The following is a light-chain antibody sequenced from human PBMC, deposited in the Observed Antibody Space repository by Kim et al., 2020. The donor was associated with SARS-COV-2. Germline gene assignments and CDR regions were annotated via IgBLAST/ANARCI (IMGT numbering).Light chain of an antibody. J-gene: IGKJ5*01. V-gene: IGKV2-28*01. CDR2: LGS. CDR1: QTLLHNDGYNY. Sequence: ENVMTQSPLSLPVTPGEPASISCRSSQTLLHNDGYNYLDWYLQKPGQSPQLLIYLGSNRASGVPDRFSGSGSGTDFTLKISRVETEDVGVYYCMQSLQTPITFGQGTRLEIK. CDR3: MQSLQTPIT.